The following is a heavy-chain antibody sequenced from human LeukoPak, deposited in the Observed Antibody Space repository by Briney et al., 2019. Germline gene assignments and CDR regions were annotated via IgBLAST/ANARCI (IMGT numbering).Heavy chain of an antibody. J-gene: IGHJ4*02. V-gene: IGHV3-7*01. D-gene: IGHD1-26*01. CDR1: GFTFSDYW. Sequence: GGSLRLSCVGSGFTFSDYWMSWVRQAPGKGLEWVANIKQDGSEKDYVDALKGRFTISRDNAKNSLYLQMNSLRAEDTAVYYCASLASEWELPEVDYWGLGTLVTVSS. CDR2: IKQDGSEK. CDR3: ASLASEWELPEVDY.